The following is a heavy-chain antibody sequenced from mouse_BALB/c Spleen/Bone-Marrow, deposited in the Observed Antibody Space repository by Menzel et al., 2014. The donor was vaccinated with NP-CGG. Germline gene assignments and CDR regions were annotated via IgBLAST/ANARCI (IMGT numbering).Heavy chain of an antibody. V-gene: IGHV14-3*02. CDR1: GFNIKDTY. Sequence: EVQLQQSGAELVKPGASVKLSCTASGFNIKDTYMHWVKQRPEQGLEWIGRIDPANGYTKYDPKFQGKATITADTSSNTAYLQLSSLTSEDTAVYYEAGIRPRFEFAYWGQGTLVTVSA. CDR3: AGIRPRFEFAY. CDR2: IDPANGYT. J-gene: IGHJ3*01. D-gene: IGHD5-2*01.